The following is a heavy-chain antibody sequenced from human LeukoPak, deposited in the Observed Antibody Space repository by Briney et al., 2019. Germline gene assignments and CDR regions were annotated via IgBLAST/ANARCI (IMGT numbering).Heavy chain of an antibody. CDR3: VVHSATSCY. CDR1: GFTFSSYE. Sequence: GGSLRFSCATSGFTFSSYEMNWVRQAPGKGLEWISYITTSGTSTYYADSVKSRFTISRDNGKTALSLQMNSLRAEDTAVYYCVVHSATSCYWGQGTLVTVSS. D-gene: IGHD1-26*01. CDR2: ITTSGTST. V-gene: IGHV3-48*03. J-gene: IGHJ4*02.